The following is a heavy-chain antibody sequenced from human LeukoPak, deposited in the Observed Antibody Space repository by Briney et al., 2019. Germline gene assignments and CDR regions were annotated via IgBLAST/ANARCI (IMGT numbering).Heavy chain of an antibody. D-gene: IGHD3-10*01. CDR1: GFTFSSYA. Sequence: PGGSLRLSCAASGFTFSSYAMSWVRHAPGKGLERVSAISGSGGSTYYADSVKGRFTISRDNSKNTLYLQMNSLRAEDTAVYYCAKDRDYYGSGAAFDIWGQGTMVTVSS. J-gene: IGHJ3*02. V-gene: IGHV3-23*01. CDR3: AKDRDYYGSGAAFDI. CDR2: ISGSGGST.